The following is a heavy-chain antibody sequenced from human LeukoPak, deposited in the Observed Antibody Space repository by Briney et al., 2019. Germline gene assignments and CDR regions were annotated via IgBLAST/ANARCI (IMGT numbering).Heavy chain of an antibody. J-gene: IGHJ6*03. CDR1: GGTFSSYV. V-gene: IGHV1-69*05. CDR2: IIPIFGTA. CDR3: ARVRPIKPGDYYYCYMDV. Sequence: ASVKVSCKASGGTFSSYVISWVRQAPGQGLEWMGGIIPIFGTANYAQKFQGRVTITTDESTSTAYMELSSLRSEDTALYYCARVRPIKPGDYYYCYMDVWGKGTTVTVSS. D-gene: IGHD3-9*01.